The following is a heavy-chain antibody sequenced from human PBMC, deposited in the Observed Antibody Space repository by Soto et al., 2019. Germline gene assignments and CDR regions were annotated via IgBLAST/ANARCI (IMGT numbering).Heavy chain of an antibody. CDR3: SISLGPCEIRFLEWLCPYYYYYCGMDG. J-gene: IGHJ6*02. CDR2: ISYDGSNK. CDR1: GFTFSSYA. D-gene: IGHD3-3*01. Sequence: GGSLRLSCAASGFTFSSYAMHWVRQAPGKGLEWVAVISYDGSNKYYADSVKGRFTISRDNSKNTLYLQMNSLRAEDTAVYYCSISLGPCEIRFLEWLCPYYYYYCGMDGWGQGTTVTVSS. V-gene: IGHV3-30-3*01.